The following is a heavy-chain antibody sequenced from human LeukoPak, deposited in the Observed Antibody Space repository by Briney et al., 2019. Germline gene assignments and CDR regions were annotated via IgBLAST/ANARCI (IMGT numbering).Heavy chain of an antibody. CDR1: GFTFSSYG. D-gene: IGHD3-22*01. V-gene: IGHV3-30*02. Sequence: GGSLRLSCAASGFTFSSYGMHWVRQAPGKGLEWVAFIRYDGSNKYYADSVKGRFTISRDNSKNTLYLQMDSLRAEDTAVYYCAKDGAVNYYDSSGYHLDYWGQGTLVTVSS. J-gene: IGHJ4*02. CDR2: IRYDGSNK. CDR3: AKDGAVNYYDSSGYHLDY.